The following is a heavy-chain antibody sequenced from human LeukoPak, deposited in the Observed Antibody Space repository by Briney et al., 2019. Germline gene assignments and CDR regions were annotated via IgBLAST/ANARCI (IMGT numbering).Heavy chain of an antibody. CDR2: ISYDGSNK. J-gene: IGHJ4*02. CDR3: ARDRGYSGYDSVDY. D-gene: IGHD5-12*01. V-gene: IGHV3-30-3*01. Sequence: GGSLRLSCAASGFTFSSYAMSWARQAPGKGLEWVAVISYDGSNKYYADSVKGRFTISRDNSKNTLYLQMNSLRAEDTAVYYCARDRGYSGYDSVDYWGQGTLVTVSS. CDR1: GFTFSSYA.